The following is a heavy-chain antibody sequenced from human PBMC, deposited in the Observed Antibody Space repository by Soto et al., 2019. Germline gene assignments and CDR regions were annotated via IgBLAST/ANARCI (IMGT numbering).Heavy chain of an antibody. D-gene: IGHD5-12*01. CDR2: IWYDGSNK. Sequence: GWSLRLSCVASGFTFSSFDMHWVRQAPGKGLEWVAVIWYDGSNKYYADSVKGRLTISRDNSKNTLNLQMNSLRAEDTAVYYCERGSGYGIGGYWGQGNLVTVSA. CDR3: ERGSGYGIGGY. J-gene: IGHJ4*02. V-gene: IGHV3-33*01. CDR1: GFTFSSFD.